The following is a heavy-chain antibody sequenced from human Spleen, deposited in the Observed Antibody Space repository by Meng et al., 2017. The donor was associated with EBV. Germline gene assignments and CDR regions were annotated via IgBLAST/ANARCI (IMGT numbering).Heavy chain of an antibody. D-gene: IGHD2-21*02. J-gene: IGHJ4*02. CDR2: INPSSGGT. Sequence: HVQVVQAGACVKTPGASVKVSCRASGYTSSSYATHWVRQAPGQRLEWMGRINPSSGGTDSAQKFQGSVTMTRDTSISTAYMELTSLRSDDTAIYYCARSIFSNDFFNWGQGTLVTVSS. CDR3: ARSIFSNDFFN. V-gene: IGHV1-2*06. CDR1: GYTSSSYA.